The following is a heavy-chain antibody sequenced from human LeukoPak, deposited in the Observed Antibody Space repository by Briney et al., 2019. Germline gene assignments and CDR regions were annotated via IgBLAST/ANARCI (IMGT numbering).Heavy chain of an antibody. CDR3: ARQYSSSGSCDF. CDR2: IYPSDADT. J-gene: IGHJ4*02. V-gene: IGHV5-51*01. Sequence: GESLKISCKTSGYGFTTSAIAWVRQMPGKGLEWMGIIYPSDADTRYSPSFQGQVTISADRSISTTYLQWSSLKASDTAIYYCARQYSSSGSCDFWGQGTLVTVAS. D-gene: IGHD6-19*01. CDR1: GYGFTTSA.